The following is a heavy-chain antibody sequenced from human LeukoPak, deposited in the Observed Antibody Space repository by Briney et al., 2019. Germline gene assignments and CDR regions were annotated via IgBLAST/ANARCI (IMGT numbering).Heavy chain of an antibody. CDR3: ARDPRTTGTANYGMDV. CDR1: GFTVSSNY. J-gene: IGHJ6*02. CDR2: RYTGGST. D-gene: IGHD4-17*01. Sequence: PVGSLRLSCAASGFTVSSNYMSWGRQAPGKGLEWVSVRYTGGSTYYADSVKGRFTISRDNSKHTLYLQMNSLRAEDTAVYYCARDPRTTGTANYGMDVWGQGTTVTVSS. V-gene: IGHV3-53*01.